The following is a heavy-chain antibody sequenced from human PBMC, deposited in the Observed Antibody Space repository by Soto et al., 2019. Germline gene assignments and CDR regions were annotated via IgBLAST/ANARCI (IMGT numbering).Heavy chain of an antibody. CDR3: ARQGYCSGGSCYFAQFYYYMDV. J-gene: IGHJ6*03. D-gene: IGHD2-15*01. CDR2: IIPILGIA. Sequence: QVQLVQSGAEVKKPGSSVKVSCKASGGTFSSYTISWVRQAPGQGLEWMGRIIPILGIANYAQKFQGRGTITADKSTSTAYMELSSLRSEDTAVYYCARQGYCSGGSCYFAQFYYYMDVWGKGTTVTVSS. V-gene: IGHV1-69*02. CDR1: GGTFSSYT.